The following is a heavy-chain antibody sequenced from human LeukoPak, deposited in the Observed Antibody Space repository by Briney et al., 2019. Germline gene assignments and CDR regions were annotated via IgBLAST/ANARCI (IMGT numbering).Heavy chain of an antibody. Sequence: PSETLSLTCAVYGGSFSGYYWSWIRQPPGKGLEWIGEINHSGSTNYNPSLKSRVTISVDTSKNQFSLKLSSVTAADTAVYYCARGLPAYYYDSSGYPQPFDIWGQGTMVTVSS. CDR3: ARGLPAYYYDSSGYPQPFDI. D-gene: IGHD3-22*01. CDR1: GGSFSGYY. V-gene: IGHV4-34*01. CDR2: INHSGST. J-gene: IGHJ3*02.